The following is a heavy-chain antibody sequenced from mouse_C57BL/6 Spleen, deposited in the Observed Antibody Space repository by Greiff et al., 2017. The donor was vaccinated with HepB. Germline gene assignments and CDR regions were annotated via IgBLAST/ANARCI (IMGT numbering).Heavy chain of an antibody. J-gene: IGHJ4*01. Sequence: QVQLQQSGAELVRPGTSVKVSCKASGYAFTNYLIEWVKQRPGQGLEWIGVINPGSGGTNYNEKFKGKATLTADKSSSTAYMQLSSLTSEDSAVYFCAKEAEGGSSGPHYYAMDYWGQGTSVTVSS. CDR2: INPGSGGT. CDR3: AKEAEGGSSGPHYYAMDY. D-gene: IGHD3-2*02. V-gene: IGHV1-54*01. CDR1: GYAFTNYL.